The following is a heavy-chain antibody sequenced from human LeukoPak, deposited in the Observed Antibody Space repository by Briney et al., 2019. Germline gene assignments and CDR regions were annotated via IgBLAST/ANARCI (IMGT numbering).Heavy chain of an antibody. CDR2: IRYEGSNK. CDR1: GFTFSSYG. J-gene: IGHJ4*02. D-gene: IGHD3-3*01. Sequence: GGSLRLACAAAGFTFSSYGMHWVRQATGEGLGWVAFIRYEGSNKYYADSVKGRFTISRDDFKNTLYLQMHSLRPEDTAMYYCAKEILEWILPDYWGQGTLVTVSS. V-gene: IGHV3-30*02. CDR3: AKEILEWILPDY.